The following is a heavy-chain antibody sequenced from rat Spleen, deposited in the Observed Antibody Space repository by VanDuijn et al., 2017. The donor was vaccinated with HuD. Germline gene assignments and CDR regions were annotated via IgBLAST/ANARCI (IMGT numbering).Heavy chain of an antibody. V-gene: IGHV5-27*01. CDR3: TTGLQ. CDR1: GFTFSDYG. Sequence: EVQLVESGGDLVQPGRSLKLSCAASGFTFSDYGMAWVRQAPTKGLEWVAYISAGGDSTYYRDSVKGRFTISRDNAKNTLYLQMDSLRSEDTATYYCTTGLQWGQGVMVTVSS. CDR2: ISAGGDST. J-gene: IGHJ2*01. D-gene: IGHD1-1*01.